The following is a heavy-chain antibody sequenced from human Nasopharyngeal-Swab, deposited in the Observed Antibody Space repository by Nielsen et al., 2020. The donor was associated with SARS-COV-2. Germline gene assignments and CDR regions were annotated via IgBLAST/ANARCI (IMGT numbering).Heavy chain of an antibody. CDR2: ISYDGSTQ. D-gene: IGHD1-7*01. V-gene: IGHV3-30-3*01. CDR1: GFTFSKFA. J-gene: IGHJ4*02. Sequence: GESLKISCAASGFTFSKFALHWVRQAPDKGLEWVTFISYDGSTQYYADFVKGRFTISRDNAKDTLYLQMNNLKPEDSALYFCARDRTYSFDSWGQGTLVTVSS. CDR3: ARDRTYSFDS.